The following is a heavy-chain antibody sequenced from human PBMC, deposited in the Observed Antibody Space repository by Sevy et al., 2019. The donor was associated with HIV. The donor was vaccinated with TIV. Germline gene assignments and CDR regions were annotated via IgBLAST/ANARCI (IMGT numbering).Heavy chain of an antibody. CDR2: VYCGGSSGYCDSS. V-gene: IGHV4-39*01. CDR3: ARHRRFWPFRS. Sequence: SETLSLTCTVSGGSIRSNTYYWGWIRQPPGKGLEWIGTVYCGGSSGYCDSSYYNTSLKSRLTISADTSKSQFSLKLNSVTAADTAVYYCARHRRFWPFRSWGQGTLVTVSS. D-gene: IGHD3-3*01. CDR1: GGSIRSNTYY. J-gene: IGHJ5*02.